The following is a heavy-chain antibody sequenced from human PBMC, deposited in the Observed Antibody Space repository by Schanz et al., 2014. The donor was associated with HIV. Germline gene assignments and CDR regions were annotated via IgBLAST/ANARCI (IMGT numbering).Heavy chain of an antibody. CDR3: SKATSGSRGWYTGSD. CDR2: ISYDGRNK. Sequence: QVRLVESGGGVVRPGRSLRLSCAASGFTFDSYGMHWVRQAPGKGLEWVAVISYDGRNKYYADSVKGRLTISRDNSKNTLYLQMKSLRAEDTALYYCSKATSGSRGWYTGSDWGQGTLVTVSS. J-gene: IGHJ4*02. D-gene: IGHD6-19*01. CDR1: GFTFDSYG. V-gene: IGHV3-33*05.